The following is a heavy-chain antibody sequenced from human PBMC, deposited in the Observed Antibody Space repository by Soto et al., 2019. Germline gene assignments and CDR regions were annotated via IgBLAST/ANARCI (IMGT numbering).Heavy chain of an antibody. Sequence: LXXSFAASGFTCSFSCMNWVRQAPGKELEWLGTIKLDASEKKYVYSVKGRFTMSRNNAKNSLYLQMDSLRAEDTAVYYSARDSGYGSGASVNHYLDFWGRGTPVTVSS. V-gene: IGHV3-7*01. CDR3: ARDSGYGSGASVNHYLDF. CDR2: IKLDASEK. CDR1: GFTCSFSC. D-gene: IGHD3-10*01. J-gene: IGHJ4*01.